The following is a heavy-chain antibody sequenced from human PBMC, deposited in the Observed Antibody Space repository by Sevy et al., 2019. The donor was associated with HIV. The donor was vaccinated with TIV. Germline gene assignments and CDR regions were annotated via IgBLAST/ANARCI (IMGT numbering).Heavy chain of an antibody. Sequence: GGSLRLSCAASGFSFSICWMTWVRQAPGKGLEWVATMNQDGNEKYYVDSVKGRFTISRDNAQNSLYLQMNSLRAEDTAVYYCVREGVGGYSYSLDFWGQGTLVTVSS. CDR1: GFSFSICW. CDR2: MNQDGNEK. V-gene: IGHV3-7*01. CDR3: VREGVGGYSYSLDF. J-gene: IGHJ4*02. D-gene: IGHD5-18*01.